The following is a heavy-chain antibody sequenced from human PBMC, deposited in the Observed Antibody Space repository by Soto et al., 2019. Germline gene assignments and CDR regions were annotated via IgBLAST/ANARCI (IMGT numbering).Heavy chain of an antibody. D-gene: IGHD6-6*01. Sequence: KPSETLSLTCAVYGGSFSGYYWSWIRQPPGKGLEWIGEINHSGSTNYNPSLKSRVTISVDTSKNQFSLKLSSVTAADTAVYYCARGGSSSGYYYYYGMDVWGQGTTVTVSS. CDR3: ARGGSSSGYYYYYGMDV. V-gene: IGHV4-34*01. CDR2: INHSGST. CDR1: GGSFSGYY. J-gene: IGHJ6*02.